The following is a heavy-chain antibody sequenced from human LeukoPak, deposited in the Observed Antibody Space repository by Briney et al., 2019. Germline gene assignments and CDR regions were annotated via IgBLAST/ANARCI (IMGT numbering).Heavy chain of an antibody. V-gene: IGHV1-18*04. Sequence: ASVKVSCKASGYTFTGYYMHWVRQAPGQGLEWMGWISAYNGNTNYAQKLQGRVTMTTDTSTSTAYMELRSLRSDDTAVYYCASSRDYMTGDDYWGQGTLVTVSS. J-gene: IGHJ4*02. CDR1: GYTFTGYY. CDR3: ASSRDYMTGDDY. D-gene: IGHD4-11*01. CDR2: ISAYNGNT.